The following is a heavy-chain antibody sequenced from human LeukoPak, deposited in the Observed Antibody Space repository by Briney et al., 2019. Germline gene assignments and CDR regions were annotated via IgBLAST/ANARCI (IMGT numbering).Heavy chain of an antibody. CDR3: AREVSEGLDF. D-gene: IGHD3-22*01. CDR2: IWYDGSHE. CDR1: RFTFTDYG. Sequence: GGSLRLSCAASRFTFTDYGMHWVRQAPGKGLEWVAAIWYDGSHENNADSVKGRFTISRDNSKNSLYLQMNSLRAEDTALYYCAREVSEGLDFWGQGTLVTVSS. J-gene: IGHJ4*02. V-gene: IGHV3-33*01.